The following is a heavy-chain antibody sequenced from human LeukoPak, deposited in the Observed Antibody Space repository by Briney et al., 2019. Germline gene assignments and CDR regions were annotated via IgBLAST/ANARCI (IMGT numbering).Heavy chain of an antibody. V-gene: IGHV3-9*01. D-gene: IGHD2-2*01. CDR2: ISWNSGTV. Sequence: GGSLRLSCAASGFTFDDYAMHWVRQTPGKGLEWVSGISWNSGTVGYADAVKGRLTISRDNAKNFLYLQMNSLRAEDTALYYCAKDVSSSASYFDYWGQGILSPSPQ. CDR3: AKDVSSSASYFDY. J-gene: IGHJ4*02. CDR1: GFTFDDYA.